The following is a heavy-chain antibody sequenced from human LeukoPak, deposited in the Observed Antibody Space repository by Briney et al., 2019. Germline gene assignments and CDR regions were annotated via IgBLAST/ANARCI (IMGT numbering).Heavy chain of an antibody. V-gene: IGHV3-74*01. CDR1: GFTFSSYW. CDR2: INTDGSST. J-gene: IGHJ3*02. D-gene: IGHD7-27*01. Sequence: GGSLRLSCAASGFTFSSYWMHWVRQAPGKGLVWVSRINTDGSSTSYADSVKGRFTISRDNAKNTLYLQMNSLRAEDTAVYYCARATGDGRHAFDIWGQGTIVTVSS. CDR3: ARATGDGRHAFDI.